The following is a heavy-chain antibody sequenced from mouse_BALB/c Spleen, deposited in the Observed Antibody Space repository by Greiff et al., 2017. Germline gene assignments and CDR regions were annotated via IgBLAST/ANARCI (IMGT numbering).Heavy chain of an antibody. CDR2: IDPANGNT. D-gene: IGHD1-1*01. V-gene: IGHV14-3*02. Sequence: VQLQQSGAELVKPGPSVKLSCTASGFYFKDTYMHWVKQRPEQGLEWLGRIDPANGNTKYDPKFQGKATITADTSSNTAYLLLSSLTSEDTAVYYGARWDGSSYGHYAMDYWGQGTAVTVSA. CDR3: ARWDGSSYGHYAMDY. CDR1: GFYFKDTY. J-gene: IGHJ4*01.